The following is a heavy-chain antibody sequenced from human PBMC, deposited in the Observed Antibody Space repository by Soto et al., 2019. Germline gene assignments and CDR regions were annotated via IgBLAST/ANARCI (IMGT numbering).Heavy chain of an antibody. Sequence: EVQLVESGGGLVQPGGSLRLSCAGSGFTFSNYWMHWVRQAPGKGLEWVSRIDHDGPTDYADSVRGRFTISRDNAENTLYLQMNSLRPEDTAVYYCVRDRQGDYWGQGTVVTVSS. CDR2: IDHDGPT. V-gene: IGHV3-74*01. CDR3: VRDRQGDY. J-gene: IGHJ4*02. CDR1: GFTFSNYW.